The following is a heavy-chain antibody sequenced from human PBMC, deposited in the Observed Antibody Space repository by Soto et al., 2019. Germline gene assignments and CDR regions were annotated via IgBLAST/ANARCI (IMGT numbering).Heavy chain of an antibody. V-gene: IGHV1-69*02. CDR1: GVTFSSDT. CDR2: IIPILGIA. Sequence: QVQLVQSGAEVKKPGSSVKVSCKASGVTFSSDTISGVRQAPGQGLEWMGRIIPILGIANYAQKFQGRVTITADKSTSTAYMELSSLRSEDTAVYYCARSTGWFDPWGQGTLVTVSS. CDR3: ARSTGWFDP. D-gene: IGHD4-17*01. J-gene: IGHJ5*02.